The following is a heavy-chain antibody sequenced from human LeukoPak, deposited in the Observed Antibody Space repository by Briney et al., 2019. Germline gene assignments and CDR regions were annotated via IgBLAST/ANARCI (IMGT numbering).Heavy chain of an antibody. CDR2: ISSSGSST. J-gene: IGHJ4*02. D-gene: IGHD1-26*01. CDR1: GFTFSDYY. CDR3: ARGSSGSKFDF. V-gene: IGHV3-11*06. Sequence: GGSLRLSRAVSGFTFSDYYMNWIRQAPGKGLEWHSYISSSGSSTNHADSVKGRFTISRDNAKNSLYLQMNSLRDEDTAVYYCARGSSGSKFDFWGQGTLVTVSS.